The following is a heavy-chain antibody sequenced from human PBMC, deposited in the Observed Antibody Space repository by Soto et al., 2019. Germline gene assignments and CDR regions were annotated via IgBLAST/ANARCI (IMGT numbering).Heavy chain of an antibody. CDR3: AKGGWYTRSSRSDC. V-gene: IGHV3-30*18. J-gene: IGHJ4*02. CDR2: MSYDGRNQ. D-gene: IGHD6-6*01. Sequence: GGSLRLSCSASGFTLSGVDMHWVRQAPGKGLEWVAVMSYDGRNQYYADSVKGRFTVSRDSSKSTLYLQMNSLRTEDAAVYYCAKGGWYTRSSRSDCWGQGTLVTVSS. CDR1: GFTLSGVD.